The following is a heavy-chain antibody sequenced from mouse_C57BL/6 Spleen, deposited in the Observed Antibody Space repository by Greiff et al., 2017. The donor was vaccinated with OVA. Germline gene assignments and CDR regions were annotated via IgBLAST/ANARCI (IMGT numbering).Heavy chain of an antibody. D-gene: IGHD2-1*01. CDR2: INYDGSST. CDR3: AREGVYGNAMDY. CDR1: GFTFSDYY. J-gene: IGHJ4*01. V-gene: IGHV5-16*01. Sequence: EVQLVESEGGLVQPGSSMKLSCTASGFTFSDYYMAWVRQVPEKGLEWVANINYDGSSTYYLDSLKSRFIISRDNAKNILYLQMSSLKSEDTATYYCAREGVYGNAMDYWGQGTSVTVSS.